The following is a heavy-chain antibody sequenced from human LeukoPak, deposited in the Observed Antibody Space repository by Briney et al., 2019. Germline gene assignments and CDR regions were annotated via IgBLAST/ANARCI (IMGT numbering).Heavy chain of an antibody. CDR3: ARGPRNYYGSGSYPGKRPAAFDI. Sequence: PSETLSLTCAVYGGSFSGYYWSWIRQPPGEGLEWIGEINHSGSTNYNPSLKSRVTISVDTSKNQFSLKLSSVTAADTAVYYCARGPRNYYGSGSYPGKRPAAFDIWGQGTMVTVSS. V-gene: IGHV4-34*01. CDR1: GGSFSGYY. CDR2: INHSGST. J-gene: IGHJ3*02. D-gene: IGHD3-10*01.